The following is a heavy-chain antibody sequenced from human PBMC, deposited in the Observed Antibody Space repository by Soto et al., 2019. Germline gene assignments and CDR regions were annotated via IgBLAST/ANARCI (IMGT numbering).Heavy chain of an antibody. CDR3: ARDVSAFPPGFFDY. CDR2: ISGSGFTT. J-gene: IGHJ4*02. V-gene: IGHV3-48*03. CDR1: GFTFSSFE. Sequence: TGGSLRLSCAASGFTFSSFEMNWVRQAPGKGLEWVSYISGSGFTTYYADSVKGRFTISRDNAKNSLYLQMNSLRAGDTAVYYCARDVSAFPPGFFDYWGQGTLVTVS. D-gene: IGHD3-10*01.